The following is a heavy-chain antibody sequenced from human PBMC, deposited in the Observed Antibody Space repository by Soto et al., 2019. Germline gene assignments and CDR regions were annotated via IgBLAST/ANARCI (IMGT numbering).Heavy chain of an antibody. V-gene: IGHV3-73*02. Sequence: EVQLVQSGGGLVQPGGSLKLSCAASGFTFSGSTVHWVRQASGEGLQWVGRIRSKANDYATTYIATGKGRFTISRDDSRNTAYLQMSDLQTEDTAVYYCTGGYCTGGTCYSGYFQHWGQGALVTVSS. CDR2: IRSKANDYAT. J-gene: IGHJ1*01. CDR1: GFTFSGST. D-gene: IGHD2-15*01. CDR3: TGGYCTGGTCYSGYFQH.